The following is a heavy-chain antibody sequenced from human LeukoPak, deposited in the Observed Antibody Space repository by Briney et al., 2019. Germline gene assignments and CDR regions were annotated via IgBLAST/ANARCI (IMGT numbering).Heavy chain of an antibody. V-gene: IGHV3-23*01. J-gene: IGHJ3*02. Sequence: PGGSLRLSCAASGFTFSSYAMSWVRQAPGKGLEWVSDISGSGGSTYYADSVKGRFTISRDNSKNTLYLQMNSLRAEDTAVYYCARAPGGGAVAAGAFDIWGQGTMVTVSS. CDR1: GFTFSSYA. CDR2: ISGSGGST. CDR3: ARAPGGGAVAAGAFDI. D-gene: IGHD6-19*01.